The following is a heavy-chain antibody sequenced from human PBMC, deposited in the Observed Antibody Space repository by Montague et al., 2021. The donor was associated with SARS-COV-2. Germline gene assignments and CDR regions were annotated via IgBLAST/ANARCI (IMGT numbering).Heavy chain of an antibody. J-gene: IGHJ4*02. V-gene: IGHV4-59*01. CDR2: IYYSGSS. CDR3: ASPGGYCSGGSCYYVY. Sequence: SETLSLTCTVSGGSISSNYWSWIRKPQGKGMEWIGYIYYSGSSNYNPSLKSRVTISIDTSKNKFSLNLNSVTAADGAVYYCASPGGYCSGGSCYYVYWGQGTLVTVSS. D-gene: IGHD2-15*01. CDR1: GGSISSNY.